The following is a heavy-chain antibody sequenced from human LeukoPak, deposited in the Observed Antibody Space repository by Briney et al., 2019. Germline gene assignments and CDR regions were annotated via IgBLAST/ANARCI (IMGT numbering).Heavy chain of an antibody. D-gene: IGHD1-1*01. V-gene: IGHV3-30*18. CDR1: GFTFSSYG. CDR3: AKNLERRGYYYYMDV. Sequence: PGGSLRLSCAASGFTFSSYGMHWVRQAPGKGLEWVAVISYDGSNKYYADSVKGRFTISRDNSKNTLYLQMNSLRAEDTAVYYCAKNLERRGYYYYMDVWGKGTTVTISS. CDR2: ISYDGSNK. J-gene: IGHJ6*03.